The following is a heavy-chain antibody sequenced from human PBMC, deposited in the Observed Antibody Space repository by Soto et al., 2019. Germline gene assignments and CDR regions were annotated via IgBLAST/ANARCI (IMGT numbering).Heavy chain of an antibody. CDR2: VYYRGRS. CDR3: VSQRTSVLTQAYFDY. D-gene: IGHD2-8*01. CDR1: GGSVSNSNYY. V-gene: IGHV4-39*01. Sequence: SATLSLTCTVSGGSVSNSNYYWGWIRQSPGKGLEWIGSVYYRGRSYSKSSVKSRVTISVDTSKNQFSLNLNSVTASDTAVYFCVSQRTSVLTQAYFDYWGPGALVTVSS. J-gene: IGHJ4*02.